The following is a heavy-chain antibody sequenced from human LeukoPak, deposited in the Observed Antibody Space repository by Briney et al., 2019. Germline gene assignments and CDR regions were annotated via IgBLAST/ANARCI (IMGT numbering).Heavy chain of an antibody. CDR2: IIPIFGTA. J-gene: IGHJ4*02. D-gene: IGHD6-19*01. V-gene: IGHV1-69*13. CDR1: GGTFSSYA. CDR3: ARGYSSGWYAFDY. Sequence: SVKVSCKASGGTFSSYAISWVRQAPGQGLEWMGGIIPIFGTANYAQKFQGRVTITVDESTSTAYMELSSLRSEDTAVYYCARGYSSGWYAFDYWGQGTLVTVSP.